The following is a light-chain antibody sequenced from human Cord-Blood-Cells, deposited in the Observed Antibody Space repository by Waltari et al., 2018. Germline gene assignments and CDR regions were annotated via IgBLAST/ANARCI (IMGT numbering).Light chain of an antibody. CDR2: EVS. CDR1: SRDVGRYKL. CDR3: CSYAGSSTWV. V-gene: IGLV2-23*02. Sequence: QSALTQPASVSGSPGQSITISCTGTSRDVGRYKLVSWYQQHPGKAPKLMIYEVSKRPSGVSNRFSGSKSGNTASLTISGLQAEDEADYYCCSYAGSSTWVFGGGTKLTVL. J-gene: IGLJ3*02.